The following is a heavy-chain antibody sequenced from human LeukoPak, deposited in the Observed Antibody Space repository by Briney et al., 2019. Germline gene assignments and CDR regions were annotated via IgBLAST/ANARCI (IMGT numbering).Heavy chain of an antibody. CDR2: ISGSSRTI. D-gene: IGHD6-19*01. J-gene: IGHJ4*02. V-gene: IGHV3-48*04. Sequence: PGGSLRLSCAASGFTFSSYSLNWVRQAPGKGLEWVSYISGSSRTIYYADSVKARFTISRDNAKNSLYLQMNSLRAEDSAVYYCARGIYSSGWYSDYWGQGTLVTVSS. CDR1: GFTFSSYS. CDR3: ARGIYSSGWYSDY.